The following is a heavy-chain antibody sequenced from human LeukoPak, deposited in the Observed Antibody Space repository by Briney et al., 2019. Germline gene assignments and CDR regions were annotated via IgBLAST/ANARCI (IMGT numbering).Heavy chain of an antibody. D-gene: IGHD3-22*01. J-gene: IGHJ4*02. Sequence: GGSLRLSCAASGFTFSSYAMSWVRQAPGKGLEWVSAVSGSGGSTYYADSVKGRFTISRDNSKNTLYLQMNSLRAEDTAVYYCAKHYYDSSGYPYYFDYWGQGTLVTVSS. V-gene: IGHV3-23*01. CDR1: GFTFSSYA. CDR2: VSGSGGST. CDR3: AKHYYDSSGYPYYFDY.